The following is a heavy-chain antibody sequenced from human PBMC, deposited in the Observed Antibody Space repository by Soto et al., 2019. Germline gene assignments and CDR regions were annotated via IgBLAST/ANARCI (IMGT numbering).Heavy chain of an antibody. CDR2: IDTDGSRK. Sequence: WGSLRLSCAASGFNFNTYWICFFRHAPWKWLEWVANIDTDGSRKNYVDSVKGRFIISRDNAKNSLFLQMNGLRADDTAVYYCGRVPLDGNYANGVDVWGQGTTVTVSS. CDR3: GRVPLDGNYANGVDV. J-gene: IGHJ6*02. CDR1: GFNFNTYW. V-gene: IGHV3-7*03. D-gene: IGHD4-17*01.